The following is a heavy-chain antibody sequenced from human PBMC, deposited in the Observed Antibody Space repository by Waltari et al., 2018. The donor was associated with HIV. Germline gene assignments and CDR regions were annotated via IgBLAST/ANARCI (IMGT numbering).Heavy chain of an antibody. CDR1: ESSITSYY. D-gene: IGHD1-26*01. V-gene: IGHV4-59*01. J-gene: IGHJ6*02. CDR2: ISYSGSP. Sequence: QVQLQESGPGVVQPSETLSLTCTVSESSITSYYCSWIRQPPGRGLEWIGYISYSGSPTSTPSLKTRVTISRDTSTNQFSLRLTSVTAADTAVYYCARDQVYSGNSPGRVGMDVWGQGTTVTVSS. CDR3: ARDQVYSGNSPGRVGMDV.